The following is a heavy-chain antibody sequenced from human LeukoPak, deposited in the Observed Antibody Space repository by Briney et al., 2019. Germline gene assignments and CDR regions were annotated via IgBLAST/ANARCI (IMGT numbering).Heavy chain of an antibody. CDR2: IYYSGTT. Sequence: PSETLSLTCTVSGGSISSYYWSWIRQPPGRGLEWIGYIYYSGTTNYNPSLKSRVTISVDTSKNQFSLKLSSVTAADTAVYFCARYWSRFDYWGQGTLVTVSS. J-gene: IGHJ4*02. CDR1: GGSISSYY. D-gene: IGHD1-1*01. V-gene: IGHV4-59*08. CDR3: ARYWSRFDY.